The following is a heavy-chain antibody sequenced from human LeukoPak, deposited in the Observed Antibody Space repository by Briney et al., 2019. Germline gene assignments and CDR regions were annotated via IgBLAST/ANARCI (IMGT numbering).Heavy chain of an antibody. Sequence: SETLSLTCTVPGGSISSSSYYWGWIRQPPGKGLEWIGSMYYSGSTYNSPSLKSRVTISVDTSKNQFSLKLSSVTAADTAVYYCARHFADILTSNDAFDIWGQGTMVTVSS. CDR1: GGSISSSSYY. V-gene: IGHV4-39*01. CDR3: ARHFADILTSNDAFDI. J-gene: IGHJ3*02. D-gene: IGHD3-9*01. CDR2: MYYSGST.